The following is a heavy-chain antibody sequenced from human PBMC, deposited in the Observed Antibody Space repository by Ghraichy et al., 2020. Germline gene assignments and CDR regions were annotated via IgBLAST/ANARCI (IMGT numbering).Heavy chain of an antibody. CDR3: ARSGDMIVVVTLDY. CDR2: ISAYNGNT. V-gene: IGHV1-18*01. J-gene: IGHJ4*02. D-gene: IGHD3-22*01. Sequence: ASVKVSYKASGYTFTSYGISWVRQVPGQGLEWMGWISAYNGNTNYAQKLQGRVTMTTDTSTSTAYMELRSLRSDDTAVYYCARSGDMIVVVTLDYWGQGTLVTVSS. CDR1: GYTFTSYG.